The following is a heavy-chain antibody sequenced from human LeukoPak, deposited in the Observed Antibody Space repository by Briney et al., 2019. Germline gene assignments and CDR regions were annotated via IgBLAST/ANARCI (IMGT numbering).Heavy chain of an antibody. J-gene: IGHJ4*02. V-gene: IGHV1-18*04. CDR1: GYTFTSYG. D-gene: IGHD3-22*01. CDR3: ARDRYYDSSGPDDY. Sequence: GASVKVSCKASGYTFTSYGISWVRQAPGQGLEWMGWISAYNGNTNYAQKLQGRVTMTTDTSTSTAYMELRSLRSDDTAVYYCARDRYYDSSGPDDYWGQGTLVTVSS. CDR2: ISAYNGNT.